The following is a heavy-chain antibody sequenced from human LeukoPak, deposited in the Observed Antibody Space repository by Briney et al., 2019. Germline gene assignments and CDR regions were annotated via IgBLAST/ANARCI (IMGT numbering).Heavy chain of an antibody. D-gene: IGHD3-22*01. CDR3: ASPSKLVISRGGFDI. J-gene: IGHJ3*02. CDR2: IYFSET. V-gene: IGHV4-39*01. Sequence: WVRQAPGKGLEWIGSIYFSETKYNPSLKSRITISGDTSKNQFSLKLSSVTAADTAVYYCASPSKLVISRGGFDIWGQGTMVTVSA.